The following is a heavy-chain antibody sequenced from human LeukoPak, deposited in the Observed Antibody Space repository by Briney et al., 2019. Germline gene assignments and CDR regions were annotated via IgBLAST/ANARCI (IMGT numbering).Heavy chain of an antibody. J-gene: IGHJ5*02. CDR1: GFTFSSYD. CDR2: IRYDGSHK. CDR3: AKDGRTYDYDSGYSRFDP. D-gene: IGHD3-10*01. V-gene: IGHV3-30*02. Sequence: GGSLRLSCAASGFTFSSYDMHWVRQAPGKGLEWGAFIRYDGSHKYYADSVKGRFTISRDNSKNTLYLQMNSLRAEDTAVYYCAKDGRTYDYDSGYSRFDPWGQGTLVTVSS.